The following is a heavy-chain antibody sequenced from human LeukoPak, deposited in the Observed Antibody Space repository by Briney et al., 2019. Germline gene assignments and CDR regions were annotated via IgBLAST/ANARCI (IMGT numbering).Heavy chain of an antibody. D-gene: IGHD2-21*02. CDR2: ISSSGSTI. J-gene: IGHJ2*01. CDR3: AKDRHIVVVTAIRRGWYFDL. V-gene: IGHV3-48*03. Sequence: GGSLRLSCAASGFTFSSYEMNWVRQAPGKGLEWVSYISSSGSTIYYADSVKGRFTISRDNSKNTLYLQMNSLRAEDTAVYYCAKDRHIVVVTAIRRGWYFDLWGRGTLVTVSS. CDR1: GFTFSSYE.